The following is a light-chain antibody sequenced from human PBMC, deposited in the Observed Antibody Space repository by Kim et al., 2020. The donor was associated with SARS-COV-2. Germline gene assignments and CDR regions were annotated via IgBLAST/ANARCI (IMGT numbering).Light chain of an antibody. CDR3: CSYAGSYSYV. Sequence: QSALTQPRSVSGSPGQSVTISCTGTSSDVGGYNHVSWYQQHPGKAPKLMIYDVSKRPSGVPDRFSGCKSGNTASLTISGLQDEDEDNYYCCSYAGSYSYVFGIGTKVTVL. CDR1: SSDVGGYNH. V-gene: IGLV2-11*01. J-gene: IGLJ1*01. CDR2: DVS.